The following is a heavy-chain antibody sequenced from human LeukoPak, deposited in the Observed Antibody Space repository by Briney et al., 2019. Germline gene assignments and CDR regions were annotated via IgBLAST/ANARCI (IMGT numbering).Heavy chain of an antibody. D-gene: IGHD6-19*01. CDR1: GVSISSSNSY. CDR2: IYYSGST. Sequence: SETLSLTCTVSGVSISSSNSYWGWIRQPPGKGLEWIGYIYYSGSTNYNPSLKSRVTISVDTSKNQFSLKLSSVTAADTAVYYCARAGDSSGWYYRVDYYYYMDVWGKGTTVTISS. J-gene: IGHJ6*03. CDR3: ARAGDSSGWYYRVDYYYYMDV. V-gene: IGHV4-61*05.